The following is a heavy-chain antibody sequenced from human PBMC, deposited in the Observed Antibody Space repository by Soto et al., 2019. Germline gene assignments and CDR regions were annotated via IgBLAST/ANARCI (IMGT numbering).Heavy chain of an antibody. V-gene: IGHV6-1*01. D-gene: IGHD4-17*01. CDR3: ARDHGHYDYHYYGTDV. Sequence: SQTLSLTCAIPGDSVSSNRAAWDWIRQSPSRGLEWLGRTYYRSKWYNDYAVSVKSRITINPDTSKNKFSLQLNSVTPGDTAVYYCARDHGHYDYHYYGTDVCGQGTTVTVSS. CDR2: TYYRSKWYN. J-gene: IGHJ6*02. CDR1: GDSVSSNRAA.